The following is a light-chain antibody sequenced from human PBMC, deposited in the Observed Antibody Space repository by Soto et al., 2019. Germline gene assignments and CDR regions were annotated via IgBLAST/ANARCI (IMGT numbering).Light chain of an antibody. CDR2: GAS. Sequence: EIVMTQSPATLSVSPGERVTLSCRASQGVSSNLAWYQQKPGQAPRLLIQGASTRATDIPARISGSGSGTEFTLTISSLQSEDFAVYYCQQRSIWYTFGQGTKLEIK. V-gene: IGKV3-15*01. J-gene: IGKJ2*01. CDR3: QQRSIWYT. CDR1: QGVSSN.